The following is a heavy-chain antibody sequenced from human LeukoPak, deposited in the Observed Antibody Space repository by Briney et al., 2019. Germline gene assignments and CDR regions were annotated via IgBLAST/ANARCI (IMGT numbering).Heavy chain of an antibody. Sequence: GGSLRLPCAASGFTFNNFAMSWVGQAPGKGLEWVSAISGSGGSTYYADSVKGRFTISRDNSKNTLYLQMNSLRAEDTAVYYCAKDPDCTSGVCYTFFDYWGQGTLVTVSS. J-gene: IGHJ4*02. D-gene: IGHD2-8*01. V-gene: IGHV3-23*01. CDR3: AKDPDCTSGVCYTFFDY. CDR2: ISGSGGST. CDR1: GFTFNNFA.